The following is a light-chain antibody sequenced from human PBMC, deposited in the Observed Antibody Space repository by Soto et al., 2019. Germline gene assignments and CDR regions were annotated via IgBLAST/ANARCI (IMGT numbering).Light chain of an antibody. CDR2: KAS. CDR3: QQYNSNSLLT. CDR1: QSITRW. Sequence: DVQMTHSPSTLSTSVVVRVTTTNRASQSITRWLAWYQQKPGKAPKLLIYKASSLENGGPSRFSGSGSGTEFTLTISSLQPDDFATYYCQQYNSNSLLTFGGGTKVDIK. J-gene: IGKJ4*01. V-gene: IGKV1-5*03.